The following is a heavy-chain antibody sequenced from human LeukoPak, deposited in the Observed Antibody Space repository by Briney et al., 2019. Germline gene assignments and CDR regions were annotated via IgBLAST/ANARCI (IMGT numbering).Heavy chain of an antibody. CDR3: ARVKKIYYYGSGSYTDAFDI. Sequence: PGGPLRLSCAASGFTFSSYSMNWVRQAPGKGLEWVSSISSSSSYIYYADSVKGRFTISRDNAKNSLYLQMNSLRAEDTAVYYCARVKKIYYYGSGSYTDAFDIWGQGTMVTVSS. J-gene: IGHJ3*02. V-gene: IGHV3-21*01. CDR1: GFTFSSYS. D-gene: IGHD3-10*01. CDR2: ISSSSSYI.